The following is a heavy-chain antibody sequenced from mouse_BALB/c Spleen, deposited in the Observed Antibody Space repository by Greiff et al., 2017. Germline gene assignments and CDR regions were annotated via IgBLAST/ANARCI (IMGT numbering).Heavy chain of an antibody. D-gene: IGHD2-3*01. CDR2: ISDGGSYT. CDR3: ARTTPSDGYHYPFAY. Sequence: EVQLVESGGGLVKPGGSLKLSCAASGFTFSDYYMYWVRQTPEKRLEWVATISDGGSYTYYPDSVKGRFTISRDNAKNNLYLQMSSLKSEDTAMYYCARTTPSDGYHYPFAYWGQGTLVTVSA. V-gene: IGHV5-4*02. CDR1: GFTFSDYY. J-gene: IGHJ3*01.